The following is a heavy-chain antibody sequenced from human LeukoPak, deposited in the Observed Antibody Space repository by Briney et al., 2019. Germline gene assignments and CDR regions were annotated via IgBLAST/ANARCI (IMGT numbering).Heavy chain of an antibody. CDR3: ARWGGDSKLDH. CDR1: GFTFRNHG. D-gene: IGHD4-11*01. CDR2: IWYDGSNK. J-gene: IGHJ4*02. Sequence: PGGSLRLSCEASGFTFRNHGMYWVRQAPGKGLEWVAVIWYDGSNKYYGDSVKGRFTISRDNSENTLYLQMNSLRVEDTAVYYCARWGGDSKLDHWGQGTLVTVSS. V-gene: IGHV3-33*01.